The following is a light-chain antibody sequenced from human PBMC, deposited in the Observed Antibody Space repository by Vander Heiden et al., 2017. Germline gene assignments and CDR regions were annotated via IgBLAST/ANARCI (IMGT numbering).Light chain of an antibody. V-gene: IGKV1-39*01. J-gene: IGKJ2*01. CDR2: AAS. CDR1: QSISSY. CDR3: QQSDSTPLST. Sequence: DIQMTQSPSSLSASVGDRVTITCRASQSISSYLNWYQQKPGKAPKLLIYAASSLQSGVPSRFSGSGSGTDFTLTISRRQPEDFATYYCQQSDSTPLSTFGQGTRLXIK.